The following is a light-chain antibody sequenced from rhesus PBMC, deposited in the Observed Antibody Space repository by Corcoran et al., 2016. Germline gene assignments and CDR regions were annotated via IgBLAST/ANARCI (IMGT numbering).Light chain of an antibody. CDR1: QGVGSY. Sequence: DIQMSQSPSSLSASVGDRVTIPCRASQGVGSYLNWYQPKVGRAPTLLIYIATTLASGVPSRFSGLETGTDFALTISSLKPEDFATYSCQQGKSNPRTFGQWTKVEFK. V-gene: IGKV1-32*02. J-gene: IGKJ1*01. CDR3: QQGKSNPRT. CDR2: IAT.